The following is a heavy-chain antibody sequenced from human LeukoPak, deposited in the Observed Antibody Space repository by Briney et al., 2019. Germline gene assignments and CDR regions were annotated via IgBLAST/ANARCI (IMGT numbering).Heavy chain of an antibody. Sequence: PGGSLRLSCAASGFTFSTYTMHWVRQAPGKGLQWVALISYDGSNRYYRDSVEGRFTISRDNSKNTLYLQMDSLRAEDTAVYYCARVRDKSGYYSRNKNAFDIWGQGTKVTVSS. CDR3: ARVRDKSGYYSRNKNAFDI. CDR1: GFTFSTYT. D-gene: IGHD3-22*01. J-gene: IGHJ3*02. V-gene: IGHV3-30*04. CDR2: ISYDGSNR.